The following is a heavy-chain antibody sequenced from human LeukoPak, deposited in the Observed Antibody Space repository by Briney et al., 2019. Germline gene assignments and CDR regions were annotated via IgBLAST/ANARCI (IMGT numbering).Heavy chain of an antibody. D-gene: IGHD3-22*01. J-gene: IGHJ4*02. CDR1: GFTFRSHA. CDR2: ISGSGAKT. CDR3: AKGGIYYDFCIDS. V-gene: IGHV3-23*01. Sequence: GGSLRLSCAASGFTFRSHAMTWVRQAPGKGLEWVSAISGSGAKTYYADSVKGLFTISRDNSRNTLYLQMNSLRAEDTAVYYCAKGGIYYDFCIDSWGQGALVTVSS.